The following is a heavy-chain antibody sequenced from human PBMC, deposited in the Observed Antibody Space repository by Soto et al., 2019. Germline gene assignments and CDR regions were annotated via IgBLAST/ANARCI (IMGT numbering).Heavy chain of an antibody. CDR2: IYHSGSN. CDR3: ARLAPIAAADGMDV. D-gene: IGHD6-13*01. Sequence: TQTVSLTCAVSGYSIISGYYWGWIRQSPGKGMEWIGSIYHSGSNYYNPSLKSRVIISVDTYKNQFSMKLSSVTAADTAVYYCARLAPIAAADGMDVWGQGTPV. J-gene: IGHJ6*02. V-gene: IGHV4-38-2*01. CDR1: GYSIISGYY.